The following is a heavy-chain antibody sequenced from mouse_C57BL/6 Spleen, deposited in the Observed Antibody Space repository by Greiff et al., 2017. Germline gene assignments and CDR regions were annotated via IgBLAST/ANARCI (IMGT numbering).Heavy chain of an antibody. D-gene: IGHD5-5*01. Sequence: QVQLQQPGAELVMPGASVKLSCKASGYTFTSYWMHWVKQRPGQGLEWIGEIDPSDSYTNYNQKFKGKSTLTVDKSSSTAYMQLSSLTSEDSAVYYCARGGLYLAYFDSWGQGTTLTVSS. CDR3: ARGGLYLAYFDS. CDR2: IDPSDSYT. J-gene: IGHJ2*01. CDR1: GYTFTSYW. V-gene: IGHV1-69*01.